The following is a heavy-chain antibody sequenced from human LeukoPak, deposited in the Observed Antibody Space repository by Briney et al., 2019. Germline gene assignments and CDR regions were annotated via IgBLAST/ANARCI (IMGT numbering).Heavy chain of an antibody. CDR3: ASAEYSSSSAGDY. D-gene: IGHD6-6*01. CDR2: IYSGGST. CDR1: GFTVSSNY. J-gene: IGHJ4*02. Sequence: GRSLRLSCAASGFTVSSNYMSWVRQAPGKGLEWVSVIYSGGSTYYADSVKGRFTISRDNSKNTLYLQMNSLRAEDTAVYYCASAEYSSSSAGDYWGQGTLVTVSS. V-gene: IGHV3-53*01.